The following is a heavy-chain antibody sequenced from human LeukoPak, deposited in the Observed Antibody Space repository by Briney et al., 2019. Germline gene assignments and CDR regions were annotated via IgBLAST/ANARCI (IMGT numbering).Heavy chain of an antibody. J-gene: IGHJ4*02. CDR2: INHSGST. CDR1: GGSFSGYY. D-gene: IGHD3-10*01. CDR3: ARGLGYYGSGSYYEPTPFDY. V-gene: IGHV4-34*01. Sequence: PSETLSLTCAVYGGSFSGYYWSWIRQPPGKGLEWIGEINHSGSTNYNPSLKSRVTISVDTSKNQFSLKLSSVTAADTAVYYCARGLGYYGSGSYYEPTPFDYWGQGTLVTVSS.